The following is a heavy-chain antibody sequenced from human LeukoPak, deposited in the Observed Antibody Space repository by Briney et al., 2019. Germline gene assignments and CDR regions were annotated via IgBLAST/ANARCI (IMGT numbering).Heavy chain of an antibody. CDR3: ARGKLLYFDFDY. J-gene: IGHJ4*02. CDR1: GFNFSDYY. Sequence: SGGSLRLSCAASGFNFSDYYINWGRQAPGKGLELVSSISSSGGYRYYADSVKGRFTISRDNAKNSLYLQMNSLRAEDTAVYFCARGKLLYFDFDYWGQGTLVTVSS. V-gene: IGHV3-21*01. D-gene: IGHD3-9*01. CDR2: ISSSGGYR.